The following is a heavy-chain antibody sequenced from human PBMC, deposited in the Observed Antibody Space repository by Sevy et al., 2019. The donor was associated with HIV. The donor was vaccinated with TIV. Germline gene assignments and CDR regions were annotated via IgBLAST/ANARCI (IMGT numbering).Heavy chain of an antibody. CDR2: ISSSGTYI. J-gene: IGHJ6*02. CDR3: AGSSLGGMAGMDV. Sequence: GGSLRLSCAASGFTFSSYTMSWVRQAPGKGLEWVSSISSSGTYIYYADSLKGRFTISRDNAKNSLYLQMNSLRAEDTAVYYCAGSSLGGMAGMDVWGQGTTVTVSS. D-gene: IGHD3-16*01. V-gene: IGHV3-21*01. CDR1: GFTFSSYT.